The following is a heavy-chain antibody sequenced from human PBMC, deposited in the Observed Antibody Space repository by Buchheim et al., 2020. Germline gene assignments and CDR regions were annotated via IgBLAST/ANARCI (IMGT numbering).Heavy chain of an antibody. Sequence: QLQLQESGSGLVKPSQTLSLACAVSGGSISSGGYSWSWIRQPPGKGLEWIGYIYHSGSTYYNPSLKSRVTIAVDRSKNQFSLKLSSVTAADTAVYYCARALNPHYDYVTSGVLDPWGQGTL. D-gene: IGHD3-16*01. CDR2: IYHSGST. CDR1: GGSISSGGYS. CDR3: ARALNPHYDYVTSGVLDP. V-gene: IGHV4-30-2*01. J-gene: IGHJ5*02.